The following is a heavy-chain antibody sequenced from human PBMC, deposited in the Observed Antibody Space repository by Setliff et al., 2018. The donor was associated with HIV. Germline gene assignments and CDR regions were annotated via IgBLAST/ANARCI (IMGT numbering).Heavy chain of an antibody. CDR2: LSGNGGST. CDR1: GFTFGDYS. CDR3: AKSLNYYYYYMDV. Sequence: PGGSLRLSCTTSGFTFGDYSLSWVRQAPGKGLEWVSTLSGNGGSTYYADSVKGRFTISRDDSKNTLFLQMNSLRAEDTAVYYCAKSLNYYYYYMDVWGKGTTVTVSS. J-gene: IGHJ6*03. V-gene: IGHV3-23*01.